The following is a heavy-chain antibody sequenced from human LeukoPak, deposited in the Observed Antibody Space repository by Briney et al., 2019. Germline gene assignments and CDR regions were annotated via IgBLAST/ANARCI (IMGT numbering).Heavy chain of an antibody. CDR3: ARSNYGPEN. CDR2: IKADGSEE. D-gene: IGHD1-7*01. J-gene: IGHJ4*02. Sequence: PGGSLRLSCVTSGFSFSNYWMNWVSRAPGKGLEWVAIIKADGSEEHCVGSVRGRFTVSRDNAKNSLYLQMSSLRVEDTAVYYCARSNYGPENWGQGTLVTVSS. V-gene: IGHV3-7*01. CDR1: GFSFSNYW.